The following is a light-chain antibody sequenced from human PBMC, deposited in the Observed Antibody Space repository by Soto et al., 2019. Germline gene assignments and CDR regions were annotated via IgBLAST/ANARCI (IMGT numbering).Light chain of an antibody. J-gene: IGKJ4*01. CDR2: GAS. V-gene: IGKV3-15*01. Sequence: EIVMTQSPATLSVSPGERATLSCRASQSVSNNLAWYQQRPGRAPRLHIYGASIRASGIPARFSGSGSGTEFTLTINSLQSEDFAVYHCQHYESLPLTFGGGTKVEIK. CDR3: QHYESLPLT. CDR1: QSVSNN.